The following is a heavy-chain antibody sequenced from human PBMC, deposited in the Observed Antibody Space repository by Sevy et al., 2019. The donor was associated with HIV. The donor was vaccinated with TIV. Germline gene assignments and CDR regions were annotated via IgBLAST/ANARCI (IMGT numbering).Heavy chain of an antibody. V-gene: IGHV3-48*03. CDR1: GFIFSSFE. J-gene: IGHJ6*02. CDR2: ISTSGGNR. CDR3: AKRGGQYDLGMDV. Sequence: GGSLRLSCAASGFIFSSFEMNWVRQAPGKGLEWVSSISTSGGNRYNADSVKGRVTISRDNAKKSLYLQMNSLRAEDTAIYFCAKRGGQYDLGMDVWGQGTTVTVSS. D-gene: IGHD1-1*01.